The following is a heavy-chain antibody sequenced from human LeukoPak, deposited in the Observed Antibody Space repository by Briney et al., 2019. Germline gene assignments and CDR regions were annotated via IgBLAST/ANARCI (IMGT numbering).Heavy chain of an antibody. CDR3: AISRARLGELSHPLGY. J-gene: IGHJ4*02. Sequence: SVKASCKVSGYTLTELSMHWVRQAPGKGVEWMGGFDPEDGETIYAQKFQGRVTMTEDISTDTAYMELSSLRSEDTAVYYCAISRARLGELSHPLGYWGQGTLVTVSS. CDR1: GYTLTELS. CDR2: FDPEDGET. D-gene: IGHD3-16*02. V-gene: IGHV1-24*01.